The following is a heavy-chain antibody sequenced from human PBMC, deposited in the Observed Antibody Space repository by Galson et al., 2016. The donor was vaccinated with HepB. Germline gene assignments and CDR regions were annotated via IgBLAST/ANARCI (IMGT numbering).Heavy chain of an antibody. J-gene: IGHJ4*02. CDR2: INQDGSQK. D-gene: IGHD1-1*01. V-gene: IGHV3-7*03. Sequence: QAPGKGLEWVANINQDGSQKNYVDSVEGRFTISRDYAKNSLYLQMSSLRAEDTAVYYCASEPTKSNEGYWGQGTLVSVSS. CDR3: ASEPTKSNEGY.